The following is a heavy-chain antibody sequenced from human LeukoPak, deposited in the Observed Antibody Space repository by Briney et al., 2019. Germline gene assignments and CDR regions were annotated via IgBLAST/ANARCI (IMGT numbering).Heavy chain of an antibody. CDR1: RFTFSSYW. CDR2: ISTDGSTK. V-gene: IGHV3-74*01. Sequence: GGSLRLSCVASRFTFSSYWMHWVRQAPPTGLGLVSYISTDGSTKRYADSVKGRFTICRVNAKHRLYLQMNSLRVEETAVYFSASASSYWGQGALVTVSS. CDR3: ASASSY. J-gene: IGHJ4*02.